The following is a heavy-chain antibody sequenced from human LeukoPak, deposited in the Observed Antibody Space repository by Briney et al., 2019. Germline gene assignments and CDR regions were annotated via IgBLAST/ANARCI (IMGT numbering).Heavy chain of an antibody. CDR1: GYIFSDYY. CDR3: ARDLGRTVRVGGDAFDL. CDR2: MNPNSGGT. D-gene: IGHD1-1*01. J-gene: IGHJ3*01. Sequence: GASVKVSCKASGYIFSDYYLHWVRQAPGQGLEWMGWMNPNSGGTNYAQKFQGRITMTGDTSTAYLELSRLRSDDTAVYYCARDLGRTVRVGGDAFDLWGQGTMVTVSS. V-gene: IGHV1-2*02.